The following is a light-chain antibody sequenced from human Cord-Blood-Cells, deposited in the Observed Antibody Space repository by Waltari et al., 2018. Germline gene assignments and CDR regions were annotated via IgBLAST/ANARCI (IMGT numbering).Light chain of an antibody. CDR1: SSNIGSTY. J-gene: IGLJ3*02. V-gene: IGLV1-47*01. CDR3: AAWDDSLSVWV. CDR2: RNN. Sequence: QSVLTQPPSASGTPGQRVTISCSGSSSNIGSTYVDWYQQLPGTAPKLLIYRNNQRPSGVPDRFAGSKSGTSASLAISGLRSEDEADYYCAAWDDSLSVWVFGGGTKLTVL.